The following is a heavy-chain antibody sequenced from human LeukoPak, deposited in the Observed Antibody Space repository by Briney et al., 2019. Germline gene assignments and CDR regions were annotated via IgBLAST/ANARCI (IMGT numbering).Heavy chain of an antibody. J-gene: IGHJ4*02. CDR1: GFTFSSYW. V-gene: IGHV3-7*01. CDR2: IKQDGSEK. D-gene: IGHD6-13*01. CDR3: ARVRYSSSWYEGDYFDY. Sequence: PGGSLRLSCAASGFTFSSYWMSWVRQAPGKGLEWVANIKQDGSEKYYVDSVKGRFTISRDNAKNSLYLQMNSLRAEDTAVYYCARVRYSSSWYEGDYFDYWGQGTLVTVSS.